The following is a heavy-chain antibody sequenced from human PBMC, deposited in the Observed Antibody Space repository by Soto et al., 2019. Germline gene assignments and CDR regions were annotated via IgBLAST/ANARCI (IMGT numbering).Heavy chain of an antibody. V-gene: IGHV1-69*05. J-gene: IGHJ6*02. CDR1: GGTFSSYA. CDR2: IIASFGNA. D-gene: IGHD1-26*01. CDR3: ARESSGSSSMDV. Sequence: AVKVSCKASGGTFSSYAISWVRQAPGQGLEWMGGIIASFGNANYAQKFQGRVTMTTDASTSTAYMELRSLRSEDTAVYYCARESSGSSSMDVWGQGTTVTVSS.